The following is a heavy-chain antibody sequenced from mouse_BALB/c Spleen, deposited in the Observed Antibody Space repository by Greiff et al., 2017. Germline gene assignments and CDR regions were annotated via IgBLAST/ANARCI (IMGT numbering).Heavy chain of an antibody. CDR2: ISDGGSYT. J-gene: IGHJ2*01. V-gene: IGHV5-4*02. D-gene: IGHD3-1*01. CDR1: GFTFSDYY. CDR3: ARGEGASFDY. Sequence: EVKLVESGGGLVKPGGSLKLSCAASGFTFSDYYMYWVRQTPEKRLEWVATISDGGSYTYYPDSVKGRFTISRDNAKNNLYLQMSSLKSEDTAMYYCARGEGASFDYWGQGTTLTVSS.